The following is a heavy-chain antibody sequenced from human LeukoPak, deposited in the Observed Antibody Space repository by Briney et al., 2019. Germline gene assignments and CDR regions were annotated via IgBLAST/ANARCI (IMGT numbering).Heavy chain of an antibody. CDR2: IYYTGST. CDR3: ARSGGYSSSWSL. Sequence: SETLSLTCTVSGGSISTYYWNWIRQPPGKGLEWSGYIYYTGSTNYNPSLKSRVTISVDTSKNQFSLKLSSVTAADTAVYYCARSGGYSSSWSLWGQGTLVTVSS. CDR1: GGSISTYY. V-gene: IGHV4-59*01. D-gene: IGHD6-13*01. J-gene: IGHJ4*02.